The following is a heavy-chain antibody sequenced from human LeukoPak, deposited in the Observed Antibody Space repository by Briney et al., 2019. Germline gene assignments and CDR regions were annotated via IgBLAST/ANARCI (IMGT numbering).Heavy chain of an antibody. CDR1: GFTFSSYG. V-gene: IGHV3-33*01. Sequence: GSLRLSCAASGFTFSSYGMHWVRQAPGKGLEWVAVIWYDGSNKYYADSVKGRFTISRDNSKNTLYLQMNSLRAEDTAVYYCARDYAGENWSDPWGQGTLVTVSS. J-gene: IGHJ5*02. CDR2: IWYDGSNK. D-gene: IGHD3-16*01. CDR3: ARDYAGENWSDP.